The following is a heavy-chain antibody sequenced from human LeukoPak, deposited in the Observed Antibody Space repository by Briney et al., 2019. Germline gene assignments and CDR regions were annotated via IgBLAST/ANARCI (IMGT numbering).Heavy chain of an antibody. CDR2: ISSRSATI. J-gene: IGHJ4*02. D-gene: IGHD6-19*01. CDR1: GFTFSSYS. Sequence: PGGSLRLSCAASGFTFSSYSMNWVRQAPGKGLEWVSYISSRSATIYYADSVKGRFTISRDNAKNSLYLQMNSLRAGDTAVYYCARDSVLGYSSGWYRLEHFDYWGQGTLVTVSS. V-gene: IGHV3-48*01. CDR3: ARDSVLGYSSGWYRLEHFDY.